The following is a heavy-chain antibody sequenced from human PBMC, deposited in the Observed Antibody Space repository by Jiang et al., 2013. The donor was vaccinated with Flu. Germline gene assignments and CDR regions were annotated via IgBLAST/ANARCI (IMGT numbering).Heavy chain of an antibody. CDR3: ARLGYCTNGVCYRRSHFDY. CDR2: IYYSGST. Sequence: LEWIGSIYYSGSTYYNPSLKSRVTISVDTSKNQFSLKLSSVTAADTAVYYCARLGYCTNGVCYRRSHFDYWGQGTLVTVSS. J-gene: IGHJ4*02. D-gene: IGHD2-8*01. V-gene: IGHV4-39*01.